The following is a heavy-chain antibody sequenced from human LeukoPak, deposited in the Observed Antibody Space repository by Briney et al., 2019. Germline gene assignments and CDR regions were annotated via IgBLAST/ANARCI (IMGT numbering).Heavy chain of an antibody. CDR2: IRSKADNYAT. CDR1: GFPFSGST. D-gene: IGHD6-13*01. V-gene: IGHV3-73*01. J-gene: IGHJ4*02. CDR3: TRQWATAGAGPLDFDY. Sequence: GGXLRLSCAASGFPFSGSTMHWVRQASGKGLEWVGRIRSKADNYATAYGASGEGRFTIARDDRKNTAYLQMSSLRTDDTAVYYCTRQWATAGAGPLDFDYWGQGTLVTVYS.